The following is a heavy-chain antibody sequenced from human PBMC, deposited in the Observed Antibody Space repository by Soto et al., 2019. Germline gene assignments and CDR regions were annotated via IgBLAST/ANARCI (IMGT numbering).Heavy chain of an antibody. V-gene: IGHV3-7*01. D-gene: IGHD3-9*01. Sequence: GSLRLSCVASGFTFSSYWMSWVRQAPVRGLEWVANIKEDGSEKYYVDSVKGRFTISRDNAKNQLYLQMNSLRAEDTAVYYCALGALRSLDWALDYWGQGTLVTVSS. CDR2: IKEDGSEK. J-gene: IGHJ4*02. CDR1: GFTFSSYW. CDR3: ALGALRSLDWALDY.